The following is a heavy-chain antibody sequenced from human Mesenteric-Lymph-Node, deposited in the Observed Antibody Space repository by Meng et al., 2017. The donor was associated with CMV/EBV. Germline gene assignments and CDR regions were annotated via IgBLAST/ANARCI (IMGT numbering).Heavy chain of an antibody. CDR3: ARDPRPYCSSTSCYPSYGMDV. CDR2: INPNSGGT. D-gene: IGHD2-2*01. Sequence: ASVKVSCKTSGYPFITSGISWVRQAPGQGLEWMGWINPNSGGTNYAQKFQGRVTMTRDTSISTAYMELSRLRSDDTAVYYCARDPRPYCSSTSCYPSYGMDVWGQGTTVTVSS. J-gene: IGHJ6*02. CDR1: GYPFITSG. V-gene: IGHV1-2*02.